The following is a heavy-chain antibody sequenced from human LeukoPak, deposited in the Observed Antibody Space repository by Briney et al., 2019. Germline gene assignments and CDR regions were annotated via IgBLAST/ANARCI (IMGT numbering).Heavy chain of an antibody. J-gene: IGHJ6*02. CDR1: GFTVSSNY. D-gene: IGHD2/OR15-2a*01. V-gene: IGHV3-66*01. CDR2: IYSGGST. CDR3: ARDTYYYNSSTFYHYYYGMDV. Sequence: GGSLRLSCAASGFTVSSNYMSWVRQAPGKGLEWVSVIYSGGSTYDADSVKGRFTISRDNAKNTVYLQMNSLRAEDTAVYYCARDTYYYNSSTFYHYYYGMDVWGQGTTVTVSS.